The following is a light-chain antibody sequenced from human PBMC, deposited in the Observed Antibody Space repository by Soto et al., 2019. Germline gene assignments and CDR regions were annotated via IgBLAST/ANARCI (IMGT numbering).Light chain of an antibody. V-gene: IGLV2-11*01. J-gene: IGLJ1*01. CDR1: SSDFGGYNY. CDR2: DVS. CDR3: CSYAGSYTLYV. Sequence: QSLLTQPRSVSGAPGQSVTISCTGTSSDFGGYNYVSWYQQHPGKAPKLMIYDVSKRPSGVPDRFSGSKSGNTASLTISGLQAEDEADYYCCSYAGSYTLYVFGTGTKVTVL.